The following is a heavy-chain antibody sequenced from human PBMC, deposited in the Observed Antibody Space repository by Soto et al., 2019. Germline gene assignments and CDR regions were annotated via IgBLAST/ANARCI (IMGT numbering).Heavy chain of an antibody. CDR2: IIPIFSTT. CDR1: GGTFSNHA. Sequence: QVHLVQSGAEVKKPGSSVKVSCKASGGTFSNHAINWVRQAPGQGLEWMGRIIPIFSTTNYAQKFQGRVTFTADESTVTAYMELSSLKPDDTAVYYCAREVAADGTFREDVFDIWGQGTLVTVSS. V-gene: IGHV1-69*12. D-gene: IGHD6-13*01. CDR3: AREVAADGTFREDVFDI. J-gene: IGHJ3*02.